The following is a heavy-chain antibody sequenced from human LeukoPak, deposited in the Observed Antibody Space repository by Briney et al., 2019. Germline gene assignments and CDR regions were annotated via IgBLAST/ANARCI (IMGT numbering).Heavy chain of an antibody. CDR1: GGSISSYY. CDR2: IYYSGST. CDR3: ARGGGYSYGDY. V-gene: IGHV4-59*12. Sequence: KPSETLSLTCTASGGSISSYYWSWIRQPPGKGLEWIGYIYYSGSTNYNPSLKSRVTISVDTSKNQFSLKLSSVTAADTTVYYCARGGGYSYGDYWGQGTLVTVSS. D-gene: IGHD5-18*01. J-gene: IGHJ4*02.